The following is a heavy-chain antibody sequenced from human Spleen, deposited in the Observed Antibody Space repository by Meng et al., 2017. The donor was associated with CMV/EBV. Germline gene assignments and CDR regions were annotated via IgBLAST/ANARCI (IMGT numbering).Heavy chain of an antibody. D-gene: IGHD3-22*01. CDR2: ISSGGGAT. J-gene: IGHJ4*02. Sequence: GGSLRLSCAASGFTFSDHYMDWVRQAPGKGLEWVSTISSGGGATYYADSVKGRFTISRDNSRNTLYLHMNSLRAEDTAVFYCARPTYYSDGGDYYYWGQGTLVTVSS. CDR1: GFTFSDHY. CDR3: ARPTYYSDGGDYYY. V-gene: IGHV3-23*01.